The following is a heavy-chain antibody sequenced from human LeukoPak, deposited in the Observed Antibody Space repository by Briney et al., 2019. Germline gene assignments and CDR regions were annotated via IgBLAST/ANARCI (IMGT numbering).Heavy chain of an antibody. CDR3: VRLDYSNFFDY. CDR1: GGSISSYY. V-gene: IGHV4-59*12. CDR2: IYYSGST. J-gene: IGHJ4*02. D-gene: IGHD4-11*01. Sequence: SETLSLTCTVSGGSISSYYWSWIRQPPGKGLEWIGYIYYSGSTNYNPSLKSRVTMSVDTSKNQFSLKLSSVTAADTAIYYCVRLDYSNFFDYWGQGNLVTVSS.